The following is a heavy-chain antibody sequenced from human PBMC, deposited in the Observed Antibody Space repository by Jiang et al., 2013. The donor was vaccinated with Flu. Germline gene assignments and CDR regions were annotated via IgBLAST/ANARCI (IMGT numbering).Heavy chain of an antibody. D-gene: IGHD3-16*01. V-gene: IGHV1-3*01. CDR2: INAGNGNT. CDR3: AREPRPNSVWLKSFDY. J-gene: IGHJ4*02. CDR1: GYTFTSYA. Sequence: GAEVKKPGASVKVSCKASGYTFTSYAMHWVRQAPGQRLEWMGWINAGNGNTKYSQKFQGRVTINRDTSASTVYMELSSLRSEDTAVYYCAREPRPNSVWLKSFDYWGQGTLVTVSS.